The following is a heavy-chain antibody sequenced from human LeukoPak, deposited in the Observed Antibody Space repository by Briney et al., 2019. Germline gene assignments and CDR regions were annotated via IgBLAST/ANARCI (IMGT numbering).Heavy chain of an antibody. CDR3: ARDRDALRFLEWLLPGGAFDI. CDR1: GFTFSSYA. J-gene: IGHJ3*02. V-gene: IGHV3-30*01. Sequence: GRSLRLSCAASGFTFSSYAMHWVRQAPGKGLEWVAVISYDGSNKYYADSVKGRFTISRDNSKNTLYLQMNSLRAEDTAVYYCARDRDALRFLEWLLPGGAFDIWGQGTMVTVSS. CDR2: ISYDGSNK. D-gene: IGHD3-3*01.